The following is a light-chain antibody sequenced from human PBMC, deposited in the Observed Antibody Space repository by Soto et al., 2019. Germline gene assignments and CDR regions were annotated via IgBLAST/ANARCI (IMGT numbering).Light chain of an antibody. V-gene: IGKV3-15*01. CDR3: QQYNNWPRT. CDR2: GAS. J-gene: IGKJ1*01. CDR1: QSVSSN. Sequence: EIVMTQSPATLSVSPGERATLSCRASQSVSSNLAWYQQKPGQAPRLLIYGASPRATGIPARFSGSGSGTEFTLPISSLQSEDFAVYYCQQYNNWPRTFGQGTKVDIK.